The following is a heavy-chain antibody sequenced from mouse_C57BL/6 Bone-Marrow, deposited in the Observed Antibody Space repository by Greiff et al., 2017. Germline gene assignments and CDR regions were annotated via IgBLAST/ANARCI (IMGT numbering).Heavy chain of an antibody. Sequence: EVQLQESGPGLAKPSQTLSLTCSVTGYSITSDYWNWIRKFPGNKLEYMGYISYSGSTYYNPSLKSRISITRDTSKNQSYLQLNSVTTEDTATYYCARLYYYGSSFYYAMDYWGQGTSVTVAS. J-gene: IGHJ4*01. CDR2: ISYSGST. CDR1: GYSITSDY. D-gene: IGHD1-1*01. V-gene: IGHV3-8*01. CDR3: ARLYYYGSSFYYAMDY.